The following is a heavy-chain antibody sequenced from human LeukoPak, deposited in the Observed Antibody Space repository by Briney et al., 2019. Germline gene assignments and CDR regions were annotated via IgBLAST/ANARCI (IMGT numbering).Heavy chain of an antibody. V-gene: IGHV5-51*01. J-gene: IGHJ4*02. D-gene: IGHD3-3*01. CDR3: ASVLSGFYRSPLGY. Sequence: GESLNIFCQGSGYSFTIYWIGWVRLMPGKGLEWMGIIYPGGAHATYTPSFQGQVTISADKSVSTVYLQWSSLKASDAAMYYCASVLSGFYRSPLGYWGQGTLVTVSS. CDR1: GYSFTIYW. CDR2: IYPGGAHA.